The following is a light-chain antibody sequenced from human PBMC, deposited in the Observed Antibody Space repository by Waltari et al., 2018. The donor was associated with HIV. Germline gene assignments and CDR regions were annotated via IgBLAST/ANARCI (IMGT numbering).Light chain of an antibody. CDR3: SLYTSSSTYVV. J-gene: IGLJ2*01. Sequence: QSALTQPPSVSGSPGQSVTISCTGTSSDVGSYNRVSWYQQPPGTAPKLMIYEVSNRPSGVPDRFSVSKSGNTASLTISGLQAEDEADYYCSLYTSSSTYVVFGGGTKLTVL. CDR1: SSDVGSYNR. CDR2: EVS. V-gene: IGLV2-18*01.